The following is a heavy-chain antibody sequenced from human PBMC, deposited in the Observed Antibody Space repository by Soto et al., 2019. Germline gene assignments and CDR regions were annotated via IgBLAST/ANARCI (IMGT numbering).Heavy chain of an antibody. J-gene: IGHJ4*02. CDR1: GFTFSDYA. V-gene: IGHV3-30*18. D-gene: IGHD6-19*01. Sequence: VQLVESGGGVVQPGRSLRLSCAASGFTFSDYAMHWVRQAPGKGLEWVAVVSHDGRNTHYADSVKGRFTISRDSSKNTVALEMTSLRAEDTAVYYCAKGGRQWLVTSDFNYWGQGDLVTVSS. CDR3: AKGGRQWLVTSDFNY. CDR2: VSHDGRNT.